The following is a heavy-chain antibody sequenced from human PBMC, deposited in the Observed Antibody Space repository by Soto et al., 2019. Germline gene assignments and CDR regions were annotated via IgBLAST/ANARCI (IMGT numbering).Heavy chain of an antibody. Sequence: GESLKISCKGSGYSFTSYWIGWVRQMPGKGLEWMGIIYPGDSDTRYSPSFQGQVTISADKSISTAYLQWSSLKASDTAMYYXXXXXYYYDSSGLLSYYYYGMDVWGQGTTVTVSS. D-gene: IGHD3-22*01. J-gene: IGHJ6*02. CDR1: GYSFTSYW. V-gene: IGHV5-51*01. CDR3: XXXXYYYDSSGLLSYYYYGMDV. CDR2: IYPGDSDT.